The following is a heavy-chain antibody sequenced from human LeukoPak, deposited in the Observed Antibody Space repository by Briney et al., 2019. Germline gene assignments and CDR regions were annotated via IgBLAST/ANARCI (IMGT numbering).Heavy chain of an antibody. CDR3: ATGAVAAPFYD. J-gene: IGHJ1*01. D-gene: IGHD6-19*01. V-gene: IGHV3-48*04. Sequence: GGSLRLSCAASGFTFNTYSLNWVRQAPGKGLEWLSYISSRSQTIYYADSVKGRFTISRDNAKNSLYLQMDSLRSDDTAMYYCATGAVAAPFYDWGRGTLVAVSS. CDR2: ISSRSQTI. CDR1: GFTFNTYS.